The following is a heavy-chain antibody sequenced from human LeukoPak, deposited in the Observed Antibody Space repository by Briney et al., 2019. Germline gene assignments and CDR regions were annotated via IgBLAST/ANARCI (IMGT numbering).Heavy chain of an antibody. CDR3: ARDATKNSNPIGYCSSTSCLSLDY. D-gene: IGHD2-2*01. CDR2: IGGRGGST. J-gene: IGHJ4*02. CDR1: RFTFSSHA. Sequence: PGGSLRLSCVASRFTFSSHAMAWVRQAPGKGLEWVSAIGGRGGSTYYADSVKGRFTISRDNSKNTLYLQMNSLRAEDTAVYYCARDATKNSNPIGYCSSTSCLSLDYWGQGTLVTVSS. V-gene: IGHV3-23*01.